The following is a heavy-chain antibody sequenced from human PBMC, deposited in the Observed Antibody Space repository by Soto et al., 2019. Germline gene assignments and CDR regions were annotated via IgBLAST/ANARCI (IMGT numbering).Heavy chain of an antibody. CDR3: GKDLGSSGTKGDYYYGMDV. Sequence: EVQLLESGGGLVQPGGSLRLSCVASGFTFSSYATNWVRQAPGKGLEWVSTISAGGGGSYYADSVKGRFTISRDNSRNTLYLQMNSLRGEDTAVYYCGKDLGSSGTKGDYYYGMDVWGQGTTVTVSS. CDR2: ISAGGGGS. V-gene: IGHV3-23*01. D-gene: IGHD1-7*01. J-gene: IGHJ6*02. CDR1: GFTFSSYA.